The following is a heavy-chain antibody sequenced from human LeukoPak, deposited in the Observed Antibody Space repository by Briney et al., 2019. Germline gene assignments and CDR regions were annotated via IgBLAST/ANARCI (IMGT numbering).Heavy chain of an antibody. CDR1: GYSFTSYW. Sequence: GESLKISCKGSGYSFTSYWIGWVRQMPGKGLEWMGIIYPGDSNTKYSPSFPGQVTISADKSISTAYLQWSSLKASDTAMYYCARRTYLSGFDPWGQGTLVTVSS. CDR3: ARRTYLSGFDP. V-gene: IGHV5-51*01. CDR2: IYPGDSNT. D-gene: IGHD2-2*01. J-gene: IGHJ5*02.